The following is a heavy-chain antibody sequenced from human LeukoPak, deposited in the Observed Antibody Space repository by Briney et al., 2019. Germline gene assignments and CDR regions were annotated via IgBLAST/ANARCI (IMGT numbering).Heavy chain of an antibody. CDR1: GFTFSSYG. V-gene: IGHV3-30*03. J-gene: IGHJ5*02. CDR2: ISYDGSNK. Sequence: PGGSLRLSCAASGFTFSSYGMHWVRQAPGKGLEWVAVISYDGSNKYYADSVKGRFTISRDNSKNTLYLQMNSLRAEDTAVYYCARDQGYYDSSGYLNWFDPWGQGTLVTVSS. CDR3: ARDQGYYDSSGYLNWFDP. D-gene: IGHD3-22*01.